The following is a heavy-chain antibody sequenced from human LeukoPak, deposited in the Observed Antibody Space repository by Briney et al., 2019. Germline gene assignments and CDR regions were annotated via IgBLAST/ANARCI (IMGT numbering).Heavy chain of an antibody. CDR1: GFIFRNYG. CDR2: ISPRGGGT. J-gene: IGHJ4*02. V-gene: IGHV3-23*01. CDR3: ARDLAWGAFDY. D-gene: IGHD7-27*01. Sequence: AGGSLRLSCAASGFIFRNYGMNWVRQAPGKGLEWVSGISPRGGGTYYADSVKGRFTISRDDSNSTLSLQMTSLRVEDTAVYYCARDLAWGAFDYWGQGTLVSVSS.